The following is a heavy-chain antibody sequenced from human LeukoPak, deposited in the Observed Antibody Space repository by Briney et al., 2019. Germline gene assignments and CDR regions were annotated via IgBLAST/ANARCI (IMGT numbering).Heavy chain of an antibody. D-gene: IGHD2-15*01. J-gene: IGHJ4*02. CDR1: GFTFSSHW. V-gene: IGHV3-7*01. CDR2: IKQDGGER. Sequence: GGSLRLSCAASGFTFSSHWMSWVRQAPGKGLEWVANIKQDGGERPYVDSVKGRFTISRDNAKNSLYLHMNSLRAEDTAVYFCARTDPGNGGYFDYWGQGALVTVSS. CDR3: ARTDPGNGGYFDY.